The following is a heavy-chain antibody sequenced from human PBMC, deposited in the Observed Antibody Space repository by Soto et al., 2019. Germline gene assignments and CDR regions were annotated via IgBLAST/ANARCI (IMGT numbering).Heavy chain of an antibody. Sequence: GASVKVSCKASGGTFSSYAISWVRQAPGQGLEWMGGIIPIFGTANYAQKFQGRVTITADKSTSTAYMELSSLRSEDTAVYYCARSPQYSSGWHYWGQGTLVTVSS. D-gene: IGHD6-19*01. V-gene: IGHV1-69*06. J-gene: IGHJ4*02. CDR1: GGTFSSYA. CDR2: IIPIFGTA. CDR3: ARSPQYSSGWHY.